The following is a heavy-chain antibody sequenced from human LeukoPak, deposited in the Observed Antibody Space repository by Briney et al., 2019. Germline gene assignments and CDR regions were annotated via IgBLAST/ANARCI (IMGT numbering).Heavy chain of an antibody. D-gene: IGHD4-11*01. CDR3: AREGTTVTDYYYYMDV. CDR2: INPNSGGT. V-gene: IGHV1-2*02. J-gene: IGHJ6*03. Sequence: ASVKVSCKASGYTFTGYYMHWVRQAPGQGLGWMGWINPNSGGTNYAQKFQGRVTMTRDTSISTAYMELSRLRSDDTAVYYCAREGTTVTDYYYYMDVWGKGTTVTVSS. CDR1: GYTFTGYY.